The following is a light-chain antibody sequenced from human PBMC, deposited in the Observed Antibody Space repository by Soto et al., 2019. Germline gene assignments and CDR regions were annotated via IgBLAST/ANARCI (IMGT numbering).Light chain of an antibody. CDR1: QSVLHTSKNKHY. Sequence: DIVMTQSPDSLAVSLGERATINCRSSQSVLHTSKNKHYLGWYQQKTGQPPKLLVYWASYREFGDPDRFSGSGSWTDFTLTISTLQAEDVAVYDCLHYSSPPRTFGQGT. CDR2: WAS. CDR3: LHYSSPPRT. J-gene: IGKJ1*01. V-gene: IGKV4-1*01.